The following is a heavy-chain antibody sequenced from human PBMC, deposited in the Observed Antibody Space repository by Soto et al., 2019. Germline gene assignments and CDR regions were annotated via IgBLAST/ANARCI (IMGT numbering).Heavy chain of an antibody. CDR3: AGPAYSSNWYYYGMDV. CDR1: GFTFSDYY. Sequence: QVQLVESGGGLVKPGGSLRLSCAASGFTFSDYYMSWIRQAPGKGLEWVSYISTSGSTIYYADSVKGRFTISRDNAKNSMHLQINSLRAEDTAVYYCAGPAYSSNWYYYGMDVWGQGTTVTVS. D-gene: IGHD6-13*01. J-gene: IGHJ6*02. V-gene: IGHV3-11*01. CDR2: ISTSGSTI.